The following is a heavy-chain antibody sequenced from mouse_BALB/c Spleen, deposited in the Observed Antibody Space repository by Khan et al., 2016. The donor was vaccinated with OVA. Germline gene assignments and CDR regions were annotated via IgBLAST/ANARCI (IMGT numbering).Heavy chain of an antibody. V-gene: IGHV1-4*01. CDR2: INPRSSYT. D-gene: IGHD2-14*01. CDR3: ARRTTEYTMDY. CDR1: GYTFTSNT. J-gene: IGHJ4*01. Sequence: QVQLQQSGAELARPGASVKMSCKASGYTFTSNTMHWVKQRPGQGLEWIGYINPRSSYTNYNQQFKDKATLTADNTSRTAYMLLSSLTSEDSAVYYCARRTTEYTMDYWGQGTSVTVSS.